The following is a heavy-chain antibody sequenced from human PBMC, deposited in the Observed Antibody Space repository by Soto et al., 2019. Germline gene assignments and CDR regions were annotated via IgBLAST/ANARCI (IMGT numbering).Heavy chain of an antibody. Sequence: ASVKVSCKASGYTFTSYYMRWVRQSPGQGLEWMRIINPSGSSTSYAQKFQGRVTMTRDTSTSTVYMELSSLRSEDTAVYYCARTTGYCSCGSCCCQREYYYYYMDVWGKGTTVTVSS. CDR3: ARTTGYCSCGSCCCQREYYYYYMDV. V-gene: IGHV1-46*03. J-gene: IGHJ6*03. CDR1: GYTFTSYY. CDR2: INPSGSST. D-gene: IGHD2-15*01.